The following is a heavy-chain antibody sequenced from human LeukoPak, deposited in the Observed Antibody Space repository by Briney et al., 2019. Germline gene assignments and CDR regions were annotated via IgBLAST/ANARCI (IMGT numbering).Heavy chain of an antibody. CDR2: VSYDGSHK. V-gene: IGHV3-30*18. CDR1: GFSFNNFG. CDR3: AKDRTRGQRPAEF. Sequence: PGGSLRLSCTASGFSFNNFGIHWVRQAPGKGLEWVAVVSYDGSHKFYADSVKGRFTISRDGSKNTVFLQMDSLTTEDTAVYYCAKDRTRGQRPAEFWGQGTMVTVSS. D-gene: IGHD6-25*01. J-gene: IGHJ3*01.